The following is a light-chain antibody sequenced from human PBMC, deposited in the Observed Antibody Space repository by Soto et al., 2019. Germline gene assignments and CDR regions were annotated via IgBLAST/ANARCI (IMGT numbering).Light chain of an antibody. Sequence: QSALTQPASVSGSPGQSITISCTGTSSDVGGYNYVSWYQQHPGKAPKLMIYDVRNRPSGVSNRFSGSKSGNTASLTISGLQTEDVADYYCSSYTSSTTLGVVFGGGTKLTVL. CDR3: SSYTSSTTLGVV. CDR1: SSDVGGYNY. J-gene: IGLJ2*01. V-gene: IGLV2-14*01. CDR2: DVR.